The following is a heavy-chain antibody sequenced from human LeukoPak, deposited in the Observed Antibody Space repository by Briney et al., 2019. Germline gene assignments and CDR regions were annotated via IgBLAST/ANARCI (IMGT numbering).Heavy chain of an antibody. Sequence: GGSLRLSCAASGFTFSTYAMSWVRQAPGKGLEWVSYISNSGNTIKEADSVKGRFTISRDNAQNSLFLQMKSLRAEDTAVYYCARYRVITNDYFDSWGQGTLVTVSS. V-gene: IGHV3-11*01. J-gene: IGHJ4*02. D-gene: IGHD3-16*01. CDR1: GFTFSTYA. CDR3: ARYRVITNDYFDS. CDR2: ISNSGNTI.